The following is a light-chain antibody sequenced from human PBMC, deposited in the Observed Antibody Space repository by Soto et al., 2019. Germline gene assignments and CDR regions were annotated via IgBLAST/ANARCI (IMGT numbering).Light chain of an antibody. J-gene: IGKJ4*01. CDR3: QQRSIWPPLT. V-gene: IGKV3-11*01. CDR2: DAS. CDR1: QSVSRY. Sequence: EVVLTQSPATLSLSPGERATLSCRASQSVSRYLAWYQQKPGQAPRLLIYDASNRATGIPARFSGSGSGTDFTLTISSLEPEDFAVYYCQQRSIWPPLTFGGGTKVEI.